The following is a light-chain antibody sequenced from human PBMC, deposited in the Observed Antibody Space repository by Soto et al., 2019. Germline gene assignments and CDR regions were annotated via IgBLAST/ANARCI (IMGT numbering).Light chain of an antibody. J-gene: IGLJ2*01. Sequence: QSVLTQPPSASGSPGQSVTISCTGTSSDVGGYNYVSWYHQHPGKAPKLMIYEVSQRPSGFPDRFSGSKSGNTASLTVAGLQAEDEADYYCSSYAGSNNLVFGGGTKVTVL. V-gene: IGLV2-8*01. CDR1: SSDVGGYNY. CDR2: EVS. CDR3: SSYAGSNNLV.